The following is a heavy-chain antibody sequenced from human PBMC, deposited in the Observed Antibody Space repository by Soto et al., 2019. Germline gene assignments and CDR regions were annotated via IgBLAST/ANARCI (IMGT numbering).Heavy chain of an antibody. D-gene: IGHD3-3*01. J-gene: IGHJ6*03. CDR3: CSWSFYYTGDPYYFIYV. CDR1: GYPFTSYD. Sequence: WASVKVSCKASGYPFTSYDINWVRQATGQGLEWMGWMNPNSGNTGYAQKFQGRVTMTRNTSISTAYMELSSLRSEDTAVYYCCSWSFYYTGDPYYFIYVCAQRTTVPV. CDR2: MNPNSGNT. V-gene: IGHV1-8*01.